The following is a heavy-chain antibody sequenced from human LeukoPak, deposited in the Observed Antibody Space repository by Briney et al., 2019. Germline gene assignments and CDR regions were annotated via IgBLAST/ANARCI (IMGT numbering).Heavy chain of an antibody. CDR1: GGSISSGDYY. V-gene: IGHV4-30-4*01. CDR2: IYYSGST. J-gene: IGHJ5*02. D-gene: IGHD4-17*01. Sequence: SETLSLTCTVSGGSISSGDYYWSWIRQPPGTGLEWIGYIYYSGSTYYNPSLKSRVTISVDTSKNQFSLKLSSVTAADTAVYYCARDYGYGDYYRWFDPWGQGTLVTVSS. CDR3: ARDYGYGDYYRWFDP.